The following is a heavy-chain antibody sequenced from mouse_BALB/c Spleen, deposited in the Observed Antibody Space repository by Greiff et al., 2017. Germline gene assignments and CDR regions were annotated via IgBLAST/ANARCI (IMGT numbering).Heavy chain of an antibody. D-gene: IGHD2-1*01. CDR3: ARLNGNYAWFAY. CDR2: ISNGGGST. V-gene: IGHV5-12-2*01. J-gene: IGHJ3*01. Sequence: EVQLVESGGGLVQPGGSLKLSCAASGFTFSSYTMSWVRQTPEKRLEWVAYISNGGGSTYYPDTVKGRFTISRDNATNTLYLQMSSLKSEDTAMYYCARLNGNYAWFAYWGQGTLVTVSA. CDR1: GFTFSSYT.